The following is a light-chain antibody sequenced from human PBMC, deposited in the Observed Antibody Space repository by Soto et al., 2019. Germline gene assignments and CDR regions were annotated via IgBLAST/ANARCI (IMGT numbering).Light chain of an antibody. CDR1: QSVSSN. J-gene: IGKJ1*01. CDR3: QQYNNWPRT. V-gene: IGKV3-15*01. Sequence: DIVMTHAPATLSVTPGERATLSCRASQSVSSNLAWYQQKPGQAPRLLIYGASTRATGIPARFSGSGSGTEFTLTISSLQSEDFAVYYCQQYNNWPRTFVQGTKVDIK. CDR2: GAS.